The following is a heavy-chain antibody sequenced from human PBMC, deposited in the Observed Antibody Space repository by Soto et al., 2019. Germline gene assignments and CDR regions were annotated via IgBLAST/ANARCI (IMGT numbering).Heavy chain of an antibody. CDR2: ISAYNGNT. J-gene: IGHJ5*02. CDR1: GYTFTSYG. CDR3: ARSSGVYDLLA. Sequence: ASVKVSCKASGYTFTSYGISWVRQAPGQGLEWMGWISAYNGNTKYSQKLQGRVTITTDTSASTAYMELSSLRSEDTAVYYCARSSGVYDLLAWGQGTLVTVSS. V-gene: IGHV1-18*01. D-gene: IGHD3-9*01.